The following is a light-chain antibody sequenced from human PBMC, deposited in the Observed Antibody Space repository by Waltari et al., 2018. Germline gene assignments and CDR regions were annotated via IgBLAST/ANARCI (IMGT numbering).Light chain of an antibody. V-gene: IGKV1-33*01. CDR2: DAA. J-gene: IGKJ4*01. CDR3: QQNDSLPHT. Sequence: DIQMTQSPSSLSVSVGDRVTVTCQASQDIATYLNWYQHKPGKAPKLLIYDAANLETGVPSRFSVSGSATRFTFTITSLQPEDTATYYCQQNDSLPHTFGGGNMVEIK. CDR1: QDIATY.